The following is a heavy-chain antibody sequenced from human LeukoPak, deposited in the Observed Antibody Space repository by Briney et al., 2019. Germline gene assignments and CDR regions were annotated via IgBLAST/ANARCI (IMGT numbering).Heavy chain of an antibody. CDR2: ISSSSSYI. Sequence: GGSLRLSCAASGFAFSSYSMNWVRQAPGKGLEWVSSISSSSSYIYYADSVKGRFTISRDNAKNSLYLQMNSLRAEDTAVYYCARDQSGWYLDYWGQGTLVTVSS. CDR3: ARDQSGWYLDY. J-gene: IGHJ4*02. V-gene: IGHV3-21*01. D-gene: IGHD6-19*01. CDR1: GFAFSSYS.